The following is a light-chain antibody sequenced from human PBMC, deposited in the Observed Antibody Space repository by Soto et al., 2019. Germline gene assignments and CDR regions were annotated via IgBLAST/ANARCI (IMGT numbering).Light chain of an antibody. CDR1: SSDVGGYNY. CDR3: SSYTSSSTWV. Sequence: QSVLTQPASVSGSPGQSITISCTGTSSDVGGYNYVSWYQQHPGKAPKLMIYEVTNRPSGVSNRFSGSKSGNTASLTISGLQAEDEADYYCSSYTSSSTWVFGGGTQRPS. V-gene: IGLV2-14*01. CDR2: EVT. J-gene: IGLJ3*02.